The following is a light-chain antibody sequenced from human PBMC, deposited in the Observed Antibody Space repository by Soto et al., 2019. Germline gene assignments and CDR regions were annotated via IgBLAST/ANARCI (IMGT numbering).Light chain of an antibody. J-gene: IGKJ2*01. CDR1: QDINNY. CDR3: QQYDNLPSYT. Sequence: DIQMTQSPSSLSASVGDSVTITCQASQDINNYLNWYEQKPGRAPKLLIYDASNLETGVPSRFSGSGSGTVFSLTISGLQPEDIATYYCQQYDNLPSYTFGQGTKLEIK. V-gene: IGKV1-33*01. CDR2: DAS.